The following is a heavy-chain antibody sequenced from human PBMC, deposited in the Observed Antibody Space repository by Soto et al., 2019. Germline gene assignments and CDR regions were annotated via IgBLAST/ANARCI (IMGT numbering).Heavy chain of an antibody. Sequence: ASVKVSCKASGYTFTSYGISWVRQAPGQGLEWMGWISAYNGNTNYAQKLQGRVTMTTDTSTSTAYMEMRSLRSDDTAVYYCARDAGIAADGTGDYWGQGTLVTVSS. CDR3: ARDAGIAADGTGDY. CDR1: GYTFTSYG. V-gene: IGHV1-18*01. J-gene: IGHJ4*02. CDR2: ISAYNGNT. D-gene: IGHD6-13*01.